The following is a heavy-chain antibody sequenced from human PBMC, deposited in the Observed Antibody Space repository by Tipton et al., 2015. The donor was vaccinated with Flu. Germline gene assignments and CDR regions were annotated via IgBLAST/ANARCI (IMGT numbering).Heavy chain of an antibody. V-gene: IGHV1-18*01. CDR1: GYTFTSYG. J-gene: IGHJ5*02. CDR2: ISAYNGNT. Sequence: VQLVQSGAEVKKPGASVKVSCKASGYTFTSYGISWVRQAPGQGLEWMGWISAYNGNTNYAQKLQGRVTMTTDTSTSTAYMELRSLRSDDTAVYYCARDPTYSSSWYGRGNWFDPWGQGTLVTVSS. D-gene: IGHD6-13*01. CDR3: ARDPTYSSSWYGRGNWFDP.